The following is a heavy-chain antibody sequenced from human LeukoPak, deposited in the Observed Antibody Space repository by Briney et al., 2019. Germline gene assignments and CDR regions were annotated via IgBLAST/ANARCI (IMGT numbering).Heavy chain of an antibody. Sequence: ASVKVSCKASGYIFSNYYIHWVRQAPGQGLEWMGMINPNAGSTRYAQNFQGRVTMTRDMSTSAVYMELSSLRSEDTAVYYCARDLFLRGVRGGWFDPWGQGTLVTVSS. V-gene: IGHV1-46*01. J-gene: IGHJ5*02. CDR1: GYIFSNYY. CDR2: INPNAGST. CDR3: ARDLFLRGVRGGWFDP. D-gene: IGHD3-10*01.